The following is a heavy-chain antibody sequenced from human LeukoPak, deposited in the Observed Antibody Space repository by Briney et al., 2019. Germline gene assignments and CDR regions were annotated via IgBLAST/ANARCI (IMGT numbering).Heavy chain of an antibody. CDR3: ARADSSSWFEY. Sequence: TGGSLRLSCAASGFSFSDYYMVWIRQAPGKGPEWVSVISSSGSNTNYADSVRGRFTVSRDNAKNSLSLQMNRLRPEDSAVYYCARADSSSWFEYWGQGTLVTVSS. J-gene: IGHJ4*02. CDR2: ISSSGSNT. V-gene: IGHV3-11*03. CDR1: GFSFSDYY. D-gene: IGHD6-13*01.